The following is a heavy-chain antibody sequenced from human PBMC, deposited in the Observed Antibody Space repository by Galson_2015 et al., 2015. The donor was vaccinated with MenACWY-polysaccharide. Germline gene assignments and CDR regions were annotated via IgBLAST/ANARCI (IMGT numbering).Heavy chain of an antibody. J-gene: IGHJ4*02. Sequence: SVKVSCKASGYTFTSYGISWVRQAPGQGFEWMGWISTYNGNTNYAQMLQGRVTMTTDTSASTAYMELRSLRSDDTAVYYCARDFRSSWYGHYFDYWGQGTLVTVSS. CDR1: GYTFTSYG. CDR3: ARDFRSSWYGHYFDY. V-gene: IGHV1-18*01. CDR2: ISTYNGNT. D-gene: IGHD6-13*01.